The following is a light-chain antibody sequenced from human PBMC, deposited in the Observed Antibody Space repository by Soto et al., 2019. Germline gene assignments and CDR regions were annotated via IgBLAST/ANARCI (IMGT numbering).Light chain of an antibody. CDR3: PSYVKGAPVA. J-gene: IGLJ2*01. CDR1: SSDFGTSNS. CDR2: EVS. Sequence: QSALTQPASVSGSPGQSITISCTGTSSDFGTSNSVSWYQQHPGNVPKLMIYEVSKRPAGISVRFFGSKSGNTASLTISGLQPEDEAEYSCPSYVKGAPVAFGGGTKLTVL. V-gene: IGLV2-23*02.